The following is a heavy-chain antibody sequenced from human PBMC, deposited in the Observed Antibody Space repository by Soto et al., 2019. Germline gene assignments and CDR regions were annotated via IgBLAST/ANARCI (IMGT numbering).Heavy chain of an antibody. CDR3: ARLEGPDIYGMDV. Sequence: QVQLQESGPGLVKPSETLSLTCTVSGGSISSYYWSWIRQPPGKGLEWIGYIYYSGSTNYNPSLKSRVXXSXDXXKNQFSLKLSSVTAADTAVYYCARLEGPDIYGMDVWGQGTTVTVSS. CDR1: GGSISSYY. J-gene: IGHJ6*02. V-gene: IGHV4-59*01. CDR2: IYYSGST. D-gene: IGHD3-3*01.